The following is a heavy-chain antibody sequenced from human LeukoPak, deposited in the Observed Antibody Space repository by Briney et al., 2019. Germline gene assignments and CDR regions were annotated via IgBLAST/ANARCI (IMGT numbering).Heavy chain of an antibody. V-gene: IGHV1-2*02. J-gene: IGHJ3*02. D-gene: IGHD3-22*01. Sequence: ASVKVSCKASGYTFTGYYMHWVRQAPGQGLEWMGWINPNSGGTNYAQKFQGRVTMTRDTSISTAYMELSRLRSDDTAVYYCARDSHYYDSSGYYSGIANVFDIWGQGTMVTVSS. CDR2: INPNSGGT. CDR1: GYTFTGYY. CDR3: ARDSHYYDSSGYYSGIANVFDI.